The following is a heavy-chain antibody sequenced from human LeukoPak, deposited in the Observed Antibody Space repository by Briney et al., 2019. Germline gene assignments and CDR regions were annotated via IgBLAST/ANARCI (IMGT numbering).Heavy chain of an antibody. Sequence: ASVKVSCKASGYTFTSYGISWVRQAPGQGLEWMGRIIPILGIANYAQKFQGRVTITADKSTSTAYMELSSLRSEDTAVYYCARTPSGYSFFDYWGQGTLVTVSS. CDR3: ARTPSGYSFFDY. CDR1: GYTFTSYG. J-gene: IGHJ4*02. D-gene: IGHD5-18*01. V-gene: IGHV1-69*04. CDR2: IIPILGIA.